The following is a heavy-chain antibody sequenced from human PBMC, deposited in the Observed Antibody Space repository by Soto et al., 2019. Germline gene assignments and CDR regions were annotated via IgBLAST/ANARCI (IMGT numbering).Heavy chain of an antibody. CDR2: IYYSGST. J-gene: IGHJ3*02. Sequence: PSETLSLTCTVSGGSISSGDYYWSWIRQPPGKGLEWIGYIYYSGSTYYNPSLKSRVTISVDTSKNQFSLKLSSVIAADTAVYYCARDATRYYDSSGYFRSHAFDIWGQGTMVTVSS. CDR1: GGSISSGDYY. CDR3: ARDATRYYDSSGYFRSHAFDI. D-gene: IGHD3-22*01. V-gene: IGHV4-30-4*01.